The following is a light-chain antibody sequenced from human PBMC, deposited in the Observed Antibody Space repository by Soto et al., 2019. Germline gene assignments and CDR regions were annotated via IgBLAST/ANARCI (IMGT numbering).Light chain of an antibody. J-gene: IGKJ5*01. CDR3: QQYGSSPIT. CDR2: GAS. CDR1: QSVSRY. Sequence: EIVLTQSPATLSLSPGERATLSCRASQSVSRYLAWYQQKPGQAPRLLISGASSRATGIPDRFTGSGSETSFTLTISRLEPEDFAVYYCQQYGSSPITFGQGTRLEI. V-gene: IGKV3-20*01.